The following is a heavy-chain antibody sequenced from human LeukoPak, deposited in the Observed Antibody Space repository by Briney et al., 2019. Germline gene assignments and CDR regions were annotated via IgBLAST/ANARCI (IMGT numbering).Heavy chain of an antibody. CDR1: GGSISSYY. J-gene: IGHJ5*02. CDR3: ARTFPGYGNWFDP. D-gene: IGHD5-12*01. Sequence: PSETLSLTCTVSGGSISSYYWSWIRQPPGKGLEWIGYIYYSGSTNYNPSLKSRVTISVDTSKNQFSLKLSSVTTADTAVYYCARTFPGYGNWFDPWGQGTLVTVSS. CDR2: IYYSGST. V-gene: IGHV4-59*01.